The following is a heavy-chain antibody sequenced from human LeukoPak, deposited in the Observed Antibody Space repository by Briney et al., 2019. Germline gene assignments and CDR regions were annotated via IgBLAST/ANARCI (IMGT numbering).Heavy chain of an antibody. V-gene: IGHV4-59*08. CDR2: IYVTGT. D-gene: IGHD3-16*02. CDR1: GGSIGTYY. J-gene: IGHJ6*03. CDR3: ARHIGGGIEDMDV. Sequence: SETLSLTFTVSGGSIGTYYWSWVRQSPGTGLEWIGYIYVTGTRYNPYLQSRVTISVDRSRNQFFLKMTSVTAAHTAVYYCARHIGGGIEDMDVWGRGTKVTVSS.